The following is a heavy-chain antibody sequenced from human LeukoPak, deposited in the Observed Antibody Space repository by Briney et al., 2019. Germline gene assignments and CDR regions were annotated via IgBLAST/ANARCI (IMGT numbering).Heavy chain of an antibody. V-gene: IGHV4-30-2*01. CDR3: ARTMYTPSYYDFWSGYHGAFDI. CDR2: IYHSGST. Sequence: SETLSLTCTVSGGSISSGGYYWSWIRQPRGKGLEWIGYIYHSGSTYYNPSLKSRVTISVDRSKNQFSPKLSSVTAADTAVYYCARTMYTPSYYDFWSGYHGAFDIWGQGTMVTVSS. J-gene: IGHJ3*02. D-gene: IGHD3-3*01. CDR1: GGSISSGGYY.